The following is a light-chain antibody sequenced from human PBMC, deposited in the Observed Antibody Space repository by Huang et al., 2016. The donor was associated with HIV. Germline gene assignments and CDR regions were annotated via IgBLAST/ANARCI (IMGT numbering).Light chain of an antibody. CDR1: QSVSSSY. V-gene: IGKV3-20*01. Sequence: EFVLTQSPGPLSLSPVERATLSCRASQSVSSSYLAWYQQKPGQAPRLLIYGASSRATGIPDRFSGSGSGTDFTLTISGLEPEDFAVYYCQQYGSSITFGQGTRLEIK. CDR3: QQYGSSIT. CDR2: GAS. J-gene: IGKJ5*01.